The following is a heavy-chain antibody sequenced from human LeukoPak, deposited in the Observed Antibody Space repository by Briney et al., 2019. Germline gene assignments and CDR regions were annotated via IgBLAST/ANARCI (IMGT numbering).Heavy chain of an antibody. J-gene: IGHJ6*02. CDR1: GGSISSSSYY. D-gene: IGHD7-27*01. Sequence: SETLSLTCTVSGGSISSSSYYWGWIRQPPGKGLEWIGSIYYSGSTYYNPSLKSRVTISVDTSKNQFSLKLSSVTAADTAVYYCARDLWAGYGMDVWGQGTTVTVSS. CDR3: ARDLWAGYGMDV. V-gene: IGHV4-39*07. CDR2: IYYSGST.